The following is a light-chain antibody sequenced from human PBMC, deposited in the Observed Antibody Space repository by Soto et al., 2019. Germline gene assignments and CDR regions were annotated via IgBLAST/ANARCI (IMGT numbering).Light chain of an antibody. J-gene: IGKJ2*01. CDR1: QGVNSN. Sequence: EIVMTQSPATLSVSPGERATLSCRASQGVNSNLAWYQQKPGQAPRLLIYGASTRAAGIPARFSGSGSGTEFSLTISSLQSEDFAVYYCQQYNNRPPDTFGQGTKLEIK. V-gene: IGKV3-15*01. CDR2: GAS. CDR3: QQYNNRPPDT.